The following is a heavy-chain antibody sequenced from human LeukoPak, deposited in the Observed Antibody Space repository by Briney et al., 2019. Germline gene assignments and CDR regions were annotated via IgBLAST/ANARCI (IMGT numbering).Heavy chain of an antibody. J-gene: IGHJ5*02. CDR3: ASTQGTFGGVIVAWFDP. D-gene: IGHD3-16*02. CDR2: IIPIFGTA. CDR1: GYTFTSYG. Sequence: SVKVSCTASGYTFTSYGISWVRQAPGQGLEWMGGIIPIFGTANYAQKFQGRVTITADESTSTAYMELSSLRSEDTAVYYCASTQGTFGGVIVAWFDPWDQGTLVTVSS. V-gene: IGHV1-69*13.